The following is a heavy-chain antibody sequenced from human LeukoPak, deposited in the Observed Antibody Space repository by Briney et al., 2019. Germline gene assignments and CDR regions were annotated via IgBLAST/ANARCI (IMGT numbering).Heavy chain of an antibody. V-gene: IGHV3-48*04. Sequence: GGSLRLSCAASGFTFSSYAMHWVRQAPGKGLEWVSYISSGSGTIYYADSVKGRFTISRDNAKNSLYLQMNSLRAEDTAVYYCARSHYGSGTMGYWGQGTLVTVSS. D-gene: IGHD3-10*01. CDR3: ARSHYGSGTMGY. CDR2: ISSGSGTI. J-gene: IGHJ4*02. CDR1: GFTFSSYA.